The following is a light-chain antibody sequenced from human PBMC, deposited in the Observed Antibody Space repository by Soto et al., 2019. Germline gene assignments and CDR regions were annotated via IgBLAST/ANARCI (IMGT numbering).Light chain of an antibody. CDR1: QSVSSY. CDR3: QQYGSSPLN. J-gene: IGKJ4*01. CDR2: DAS. V-gene: IGKV3-20*01. Sequence: EIVLTQSPATLSLSPGERATLSRRASQSVSSYLAWYQQKPGQAPRLLIYDASNRATGIPARFSGSGSGTDFTLTISRLEPEDFAVYYCQQYGSSPLNFGGGTKVDIK.